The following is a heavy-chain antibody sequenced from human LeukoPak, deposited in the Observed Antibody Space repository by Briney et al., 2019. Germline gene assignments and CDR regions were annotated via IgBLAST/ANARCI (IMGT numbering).Heavy chain of an antibody. D-gene: IGHD6-13*01. Sequence: GGSLRLSCAASGFTLSDHYMSWIRQAPGEGLEWVSYISIGSDTIYYADSVKGRFTISRDNAKNSLYLQMNSLRAEDTAVYYCAREKFGRFWYEGFDFWGQGTLVTVSS. CDR1: GFTLSDHY. CDR2: ISIGSDTI. CDR3: AREKFGRFWYEGFDF. J-gene: IGHJ4*02. V-gene: IGHV3-11*04.